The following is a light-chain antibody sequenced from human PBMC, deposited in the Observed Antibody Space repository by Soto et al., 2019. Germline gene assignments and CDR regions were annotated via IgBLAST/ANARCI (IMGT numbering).Light chain of an antibody. J-gene: IGLJ1*01. V-gene: IGLV2-23*02. Sequence: ALTQPASVSGSPGQSLTISCTGTSSDVGNYNLVSWYQQHPGKAPKLMIYEVTKRPSGVSNRFSGSKSGNTASLTISGLQAEDEADYYCCSYAGTNTYVFGTGTKVTVL. CDR3: CSYAGTNTYV. CDR2: EVT. CDR1: SSDVGNYNL.